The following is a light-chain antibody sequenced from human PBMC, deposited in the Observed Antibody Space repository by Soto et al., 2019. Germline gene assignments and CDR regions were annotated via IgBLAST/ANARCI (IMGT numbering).Light chain of an antibody. Sequence: EIVMTQSPATLFVSPGERVTLSWRASHSVITNLAWYQHKPGQAPRLLIYGASTRAAGIPARFSGSGSGTEFTLTISSLESEDFGFYYCQQYNDWPLPTFGGGTKVEIK. CDR2: GAS. V-gene: IGKV3-15*01. CDR3: QQYNDWPLPT. J-gene: IGKJ4*01. CDR1: HSVITN.